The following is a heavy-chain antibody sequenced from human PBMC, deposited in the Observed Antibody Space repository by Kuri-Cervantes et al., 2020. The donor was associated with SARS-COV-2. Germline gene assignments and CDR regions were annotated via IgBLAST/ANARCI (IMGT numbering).Heavy chain of an antibody. J-gene: IGHJ3*02. CDR1: GYTFSTYD. V-gene: IGHV1-8*02. Sequence: ASVKVSCKASGYTFSTYDINWVRQAPGQGLEWMGWMNPDTGNSGYAQNFRGRVTMTRDTSTSTAYMELSSLRSEDSAIYYCARDLGLVHPFDIWGQGTMVTVSS. D-gene: IGHD3/OR15-3a*01. CDR2: MNPDTGNS. CDR3: ARDLGLVHPFDI.